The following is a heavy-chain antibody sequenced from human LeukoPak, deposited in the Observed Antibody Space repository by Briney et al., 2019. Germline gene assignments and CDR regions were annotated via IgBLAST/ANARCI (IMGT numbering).Heavy chain of an antibody. CDR1: GFTFSSYA. CDR2: ISGSGGST. Sequence: PGGSLRLSCAASGFTFSSYAMSWVCQARGKGLEWVSAISGSGGSTYYADSVKGRFTISRDNSKDTLYLQMNSLRAGDTAVYYCAKANCGGDCYSSLYWGQGSLVTVSS. J-gene: IGHJ4*02. V-gene: IGHV3-23*01. D-gene: IGHD2-21*02. CDR3: AKANCGGDCYSSLY.